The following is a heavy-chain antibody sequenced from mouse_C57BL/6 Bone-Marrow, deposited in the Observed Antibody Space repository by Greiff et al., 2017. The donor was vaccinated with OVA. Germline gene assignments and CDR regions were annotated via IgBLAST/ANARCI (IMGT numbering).Heavy chain of an antibody. Sequence: QVQLQQSGAEVVRPGASVKLSCKASGYTFTDYYINWVKQRPGQGLEWIARIYPGSGNTYYNEKFKGKATLTAEQSSNTAYMQLRSLTSEDSAVYFCARDDGYYFEYWGQGTTLTVSS. V-gene: IGHV1-76*01. CDR2: IYPGSGNT. J-gene: IGHJ2*01. CDR3: ARDDGYYFEY. D-gene: IGHD2-3*01. CDR1: GYTFTDYY.